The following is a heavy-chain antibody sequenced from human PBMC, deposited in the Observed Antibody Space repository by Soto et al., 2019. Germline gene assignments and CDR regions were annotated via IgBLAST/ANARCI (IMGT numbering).Heavy chain of an antibody. CDR1: GFTLSSYG. D-gene: IGHD5-12*01. Sequence: PGRSLRLSCAASGFTLSSYGMHWVRQAPGKGLEWVAVIWYDGSNKYYADSVKGRFTISSDNSKNTLYLQMNSLRAEDTAVYYCARDDGDGYNSDLNWFDPWGQGTLVTVYS. CDR2: IWYDGSNK. J-gene: IGHJ5*02. CDR3: ARDDGDGYNSDLNWFDP. V-gene: IGHV3-33*01.